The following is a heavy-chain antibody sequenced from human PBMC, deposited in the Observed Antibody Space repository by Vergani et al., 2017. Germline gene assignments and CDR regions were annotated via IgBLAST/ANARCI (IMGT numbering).Heavy chain of an antibody. V-gene: IGHV3-23*01. Sequence: EVQLLESGGGLVQPGGSLRLSCAASGFTFSSYAMSWVRQAPGKGLEWVSAISGSGGSTYYADSVKGRFTISRDNSKNTLYLQMNSLRAEDTAVYDCAKATDFWSGRTYYFDYWGQGTLVTVSS. J-gene: IGHJ4*02. CDR1: GFTFSSYA. D-gene: IGHD3-3*01. CDR2: ISGSGGST. CDR3: AKATDFWSGRTYYFDY.